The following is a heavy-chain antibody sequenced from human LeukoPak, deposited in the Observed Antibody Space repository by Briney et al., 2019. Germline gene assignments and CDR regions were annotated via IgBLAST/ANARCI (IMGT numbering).Heavy chain of an antibody. Sequence: SETLSLTCTVSGGSISSYYWSWIRQPPGKGLEWIGYIYYSGSTNYNPSLKSRVTISVDTSKNQFSLKLSSVTAADTAVYYCAGHGRGYSYGYLFDYWGQGTLVTVSS. V-gene: IGHV4-59*08. CDR2: IYYSGST. CDR3: AGHGRGYSYGYLFDY. D-gene: IGHD5-18*01. CDR1: GGSISSYY. J-gene: IGHJ4*02.